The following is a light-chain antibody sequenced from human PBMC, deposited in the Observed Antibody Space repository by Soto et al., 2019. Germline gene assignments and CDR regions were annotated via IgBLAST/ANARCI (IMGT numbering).Light chain of an antibody. CDR3: QQYNSYWWT. CDR2: DAS. Sequence: DIPMTQSPSTLSASVGDRVTITCRASQSISSWLAWYQQKPGKAPKLLIYDASSLGTGVPSRFSASGSGTEFTLSISSLQPDDFATYYCQQYNSYWWTFGQGTKVEIK. CDR1: QSISSW. V-gene: IGKV1-5*01. J-gene: IGKJ1*01.